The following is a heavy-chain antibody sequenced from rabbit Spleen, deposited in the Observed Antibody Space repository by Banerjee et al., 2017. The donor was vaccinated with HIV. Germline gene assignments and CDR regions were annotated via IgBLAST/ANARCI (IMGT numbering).Heavy chain of an antibody. V-gene: IGHV1S45*01. CDR2: IESTVSGNT. CDR3: VRDLGYDDYSEKGYFNL. D-gene: IGHD2-1*01. CDR1: GFSFNDDYV. Sequence: QEQLEESGGGLVQPGGSLTLPCTASGFSFNDDYVMCWVRQAPGKGLKWIACIESTVSGNTYYASWAKGRFTISKTSSTTVTLQMTSLTAADTATYFCVRDLGYDDYSEKGYFNLWGPGTLVTVS. J-gene: IGHJ4*01.